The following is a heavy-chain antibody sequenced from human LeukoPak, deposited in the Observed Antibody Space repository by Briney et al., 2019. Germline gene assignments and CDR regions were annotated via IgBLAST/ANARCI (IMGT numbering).Heavy chain of an antibody. D-gene: IGHD6-19*01. CDR3: ARDRDSSGLYGGADL. V-gene: IGHV3-21*03. J-gene: IGHJ5*02. Sequence: RPGGSLRLSCAASGFSFSFSNMNWVRQAPGKWLEWVSYISSTNGHTYYADSVNGRFTISRDTAKNSLYLQMNSLRVEDTAIYFCARDRDSSGLYGGADLWGQGVLVTVSA. CDR1: GFSFSFSN. CDR2: ISSTNGHT.